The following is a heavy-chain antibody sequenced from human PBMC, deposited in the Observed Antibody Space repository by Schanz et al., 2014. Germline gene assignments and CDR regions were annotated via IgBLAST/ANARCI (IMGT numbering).Heavy chain of an antibody. V-gene: IGHV3-23*04. J-gene: IGHJ5*02. Sequence: EVQLAEPGGGLVQPGGSLRLSCAASGFTFSDYWMSWVRQAPGKGPEWVSSISSGGGSTYYADSVRGRFTISSDSSKNTLYLQMSSLRADDTAVYYCAKAADWPVTRFDPWGQGTLVTGSS. CDR2: ISSGGGST. CDR3: AKAADWPVTRFDP. D-gene: IGHD3-9*01. CDR1: GFTFSDYW.